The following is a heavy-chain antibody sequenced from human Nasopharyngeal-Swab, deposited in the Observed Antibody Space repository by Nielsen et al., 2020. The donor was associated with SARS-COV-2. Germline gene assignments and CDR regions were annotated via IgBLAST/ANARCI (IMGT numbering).Heavy chain of an antibody. CDR2: IYYSGST. V-gene: IGHV4-39*07. J-gene: IGHJ5*02. Sequence: RQAPGKGLEWIGSIYYSGSTYYNPSLKSRVTISVDTSKNQFSLKLSSVTAADTAAYYCASSSWDNWFDPWGQGTLVTVSS. D-gene: IGHD6-13*01. CDR3: ASSSWDNWFDP.